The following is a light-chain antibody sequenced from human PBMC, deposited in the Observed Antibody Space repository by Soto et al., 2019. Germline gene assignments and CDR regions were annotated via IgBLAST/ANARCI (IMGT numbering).Light chain of an antibody. CDR3: PQYLTPPTWT. J-gene: IGKJ1*01. V-gene: IGKV3-20*01. Sequence: EIVLTQSPGTLSLSPGEKATLSCRASQSVSNNYLAWYQQKPGQAPRLLIYGASSRATGIPDRFSGSGSGTDFTLTISRLEPQDFALYYCPQYLTPPTWTFGQGTKVEI. CDR1: QSVSNNY. CDR2: GAS.